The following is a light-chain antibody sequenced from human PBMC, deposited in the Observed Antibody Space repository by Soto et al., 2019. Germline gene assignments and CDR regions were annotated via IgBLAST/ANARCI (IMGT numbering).Light chain of an antibody. V-gene: IGKV3-11*01. Sequence: EVVLTQSPATLSLSPGGRATLSCRSSQNVDNYLARYQQKPGQAPRLLIYDTSNRATRIPARFSGSGSGTAFTLPISSLEPEDSAVYYCQQCSFWTRITFGQGTRLEI. CDR3: QQCSFWTRIT. J-gene: IGKJ5*01. CDR1: QNVDNY. CDR2: DTS.